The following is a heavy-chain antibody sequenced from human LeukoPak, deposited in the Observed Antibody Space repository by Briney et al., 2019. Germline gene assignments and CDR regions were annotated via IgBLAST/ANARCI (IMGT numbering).Heavy chain of an antibody. V-gene: IGHV4-4*07. CDR2: IYTSGST. Sequence: SETLSLTCTVSGGSISSYYWSWIRQPAGKGLEWVGRIYTSGSTNYNPSLKSRGTMSVDTSKNQFSLKLSSVTAADTAVYYCAREVDTMRVGFDIWGQGTMVTVSS. J-gene: IGHJ3*02. D-gene: IGHD3-22*01. CDR3: AREVDTMRVGFDI. CDR1: GGSISSYY.